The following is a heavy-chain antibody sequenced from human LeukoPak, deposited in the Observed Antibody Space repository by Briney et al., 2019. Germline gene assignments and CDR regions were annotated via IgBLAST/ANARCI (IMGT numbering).Heavy chain of an antibody. D-gene: IGHD4-17*01. CDR1: GFTFSSYW. CDR2: IKQDGSEK. CDR3: ARDRHDYGDYFDY. J-gene: IGHJ4*02. Sequence: PGGSLRLSCAASGFTFSSYWMSWVRQAPGEGLEWVANIKQDGSEKYYVDSVKGRFTISRDNAKNSLYLQMNSLRAEDTAVYYCARDRHDYGDYFDYWGQGTLVTVSS. V-gene: IGHV3-7*01.